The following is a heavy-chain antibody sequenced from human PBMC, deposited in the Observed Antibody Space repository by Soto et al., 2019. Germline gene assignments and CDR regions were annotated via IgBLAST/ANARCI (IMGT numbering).Heavy chain of an antibody. CDR3: ARRRTGYNWNVAFDP. Sequence: SETLSLTCTVSGGSISSSSYYWGWIRQPPGKGLEWIGSIYYSGSTYYNPSLKSRVTISVDTSKNQFSLKLSSVTAADTAVYYCARRRTGYNWNVAFDPWGQGTLVTVSS. D-gene: IGHD1-1*01. CDR1: GGSISSSSYY. CDR2: IYYSGST. V-gene: IGHV4-39*01. J-gene: IGHJ5*02.